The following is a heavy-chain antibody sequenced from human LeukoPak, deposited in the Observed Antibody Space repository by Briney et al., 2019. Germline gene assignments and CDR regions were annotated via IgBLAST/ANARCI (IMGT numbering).Heavy chain of an antibody. J-gene: IGHJ4*02. D-gene: IGHD1-1*01. CDR1: GVSISSSRHF. CDR3: ARHNNWSSPDY. Sequence: PSETLSLTCTVSGVSISSSRHFWRWVRRPPGKGLECIGSIYYRGSTYYNPSLKSRVTMSVAMSKNQFSLKLNSVTAADTAVYYCARHNNWSSPDYWGQGTLVIVSS. V-gene: IGHV4-39*01. CDR2: IYYRGST.